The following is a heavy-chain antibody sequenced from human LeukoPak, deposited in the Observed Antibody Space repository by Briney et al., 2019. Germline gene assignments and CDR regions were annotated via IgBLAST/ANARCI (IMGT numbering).Heavy chain of an antibody. CDR1: GGTFNNSA. CDR2: IMPLFGTA. CDR3: ARDVHGDYGSGWFDP. V-gene: IGHV1-69*05. J-gene: IGHJ5*02. D-gene: IGHD4-17*01. Sequence: SVKVSCKASGGTFNNSAISWVRQAPGQGLEWLGGIMPLFGTAGYAQKFQGRVTITKDESTSTVYLELTSLTSDDTAVYYCARDVHGDYGSGWFDPWGQGTLVSVSS.